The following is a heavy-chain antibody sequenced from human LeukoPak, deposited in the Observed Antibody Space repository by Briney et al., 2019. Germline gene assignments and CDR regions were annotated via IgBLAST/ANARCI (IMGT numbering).Heavy chain of an antibody. J-gene: IGHJ4*02. Sequence: SETLSLTCTVSGGSITPYYWTWIRQPPGKGLEWIGYIYYSGSTNYNPSLKSRVTISVDTSKNQFSLKLSSVTAADTAVYYCARHRWSNDYWGQGPLVTVSS. CDR3: ARHRWSNDY. CDR1: GGSITPYY. V-gene: IGHV4-59*01. CDR2: IYYSGST. D-gene: IGHD6-13*01.